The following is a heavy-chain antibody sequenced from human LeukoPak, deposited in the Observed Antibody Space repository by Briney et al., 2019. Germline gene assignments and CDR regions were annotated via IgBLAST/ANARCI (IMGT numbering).Heavy chain of an antibody. V-gene: IGHV1-69*13. CDR2: IIPIFGTA. CDR1: GGTFSSYA. Sequence: RASVKVSCKASGGTFSSYAISWVRQAPGQGLEWMGGIIPIFGTANYAQKFQGRVTITADESTSTAYMELSSLRSEDTAVYYCASFRIAAARRYFDYWGQGALVTVSS. D-gene: IGHD6-13*01. CDR3: ASFRIAAARRYFDY. J-gene: IGHJ4*02.